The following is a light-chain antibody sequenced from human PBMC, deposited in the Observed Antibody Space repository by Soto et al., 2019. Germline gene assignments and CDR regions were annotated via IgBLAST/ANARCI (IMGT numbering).Light chain of an antibody. J-gene: IGKJ1*01. CDR2: DAS. CDR1: QSISNW. V-gene: IGKV1-5*01. CDR3: QQYYSNLLT. Sequence: DIQMTQSPSTLSTFVGDRVTITCRASQSISNWLAWYQQKPGKAPKLLIYDASKLQSGVPLRFSGSGSGTEFTLTISSLQPDDFATYYCQQYYSNLLTFGQGTKVEIK.